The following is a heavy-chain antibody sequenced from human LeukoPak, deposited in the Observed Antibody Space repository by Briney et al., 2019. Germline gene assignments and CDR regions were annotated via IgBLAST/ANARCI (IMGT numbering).Heavy chain of an antibody. Sequence: GGSLRLSCAASGFTFSSYWMHWVRQAPGKGLVWVSRINSDGSSTYYADSVKGRFTISRDNSKNTLYLQMNSLRAEDTAVYYCAKVSIVGATLIFDYWGQGTLVTVSS. D-gene: IGHD1-26*01. J-gene: IGHJ4*02. V-gene: IGHV3-74*01. CDR2: INSDGSST. CDR1: GFTFSSYW. CDR3: AKVSIVGATLIFDY.